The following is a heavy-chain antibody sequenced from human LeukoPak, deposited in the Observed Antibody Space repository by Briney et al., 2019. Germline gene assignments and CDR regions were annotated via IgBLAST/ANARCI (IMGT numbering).Heavy chain of an antibody. CDR2: IYYTGST. V-gene: IGHV4-59*08. Sequence: SETLSLTCTVSGGSISSYYWSWIRQPPGKGLEWIGYIYYTGSTNYNPSLKSRVTISVDTSKNQFSLKLSSVTAADTGVFYCARGSYDILTGYSSFGEYWGQGTLVTVSS. CDR3: ARGSYDILTGYSSFGEY. D-gene: IGHD3-9*01. CDR1: GGSISSYY. J-gene: IGHJ4*02.